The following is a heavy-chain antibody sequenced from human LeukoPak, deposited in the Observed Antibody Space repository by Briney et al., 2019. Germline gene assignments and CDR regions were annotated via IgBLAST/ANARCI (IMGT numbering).Heavy chain of an antibody. CDR3: AKGGRYYYDSSGYLYGNY. CDR2: ISGSGGST. Sequence: ETLSLTCTVSGGSISSYCWSWIRQPPGKGLEWVSAISGSGGSTYYADSVKGRFTISRDNSKNTLYLQMNSLRAEDTAVYYCAKGGRYYYDSSGYLYGNYWGQGTLVTVSS. J-gene: IGHJ4*02. CDR1: GGSISSYC. V-gene: IGHV3-23*01. D-gene: IGHD3-22*01.